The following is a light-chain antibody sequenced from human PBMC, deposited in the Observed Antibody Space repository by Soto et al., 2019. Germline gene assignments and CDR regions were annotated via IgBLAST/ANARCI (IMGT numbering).Light chain of an antibody. CDR2: LGS. V-gene: IGKV2-28*01. Sequence: DIVMTQSPLSLPVTPGEPASISCRSSQSLLHSNGYNYLDWYLQKPGQSPQVLIYLGSNRASGVPARFSGSGSGTDFTLKISRVEAEDVGVYYCMQGLQTHFTFGPGTKVDIK. CDR1: QSLLHSNGYNY. CDR3: MQGLQTHFT. J-gene: IGKJ3*01.